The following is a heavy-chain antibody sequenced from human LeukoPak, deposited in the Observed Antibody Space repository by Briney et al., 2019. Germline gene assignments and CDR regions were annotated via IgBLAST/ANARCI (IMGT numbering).Heavy chain of an antibody. D-gene: IGHD5-12*01. CDR3: ARSNSGYDWWIYYLDY. CDR2: IIPIFGTA. Sequence: SVKVSCKASGGTFSSYAISWVRQAPGQGLEWMGGIIPIFGTANYAQKFQGRVTITADESTSTAYMELSSLRSEDTAVYYCARSNSGYDWWIYYLDYWGQGTLVTVSS. V-gene: IGHV1-69*01. CDR1: GGTFSSYA. J-gene: IGHJ4*02.